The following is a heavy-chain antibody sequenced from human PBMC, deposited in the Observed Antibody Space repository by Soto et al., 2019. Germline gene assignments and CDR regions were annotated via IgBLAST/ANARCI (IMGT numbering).Heavy chain of an antibody. CDR2: FSSGGGGT. Sequence: GGSLRLSCTASVFPFSNYAMSWVRPAPGKGLEWVSTFSSGGGGTYYADSVKGRFTISRDNSKNTLSLQMNSLRAEDTAVYYCTKATRYCSGANCFTVDDWGLGTLVTVSS. CDR1: VFPFSNYA. J-gene: IGHJ4*02. D-gene: IGHD2-15*01. CDR3: TKATRYCSGANCFTVDD. V-gene: IGHV3-23*01.